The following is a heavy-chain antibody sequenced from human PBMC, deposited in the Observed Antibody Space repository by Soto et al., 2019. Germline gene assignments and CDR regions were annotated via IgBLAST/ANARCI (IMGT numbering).Heavy chain of an antibody. D-gene: IGHD1-1*01. V-gene: IGHV1-8*01. CDR1: GYTFTSYD. CDR3: ARRAETNGWNGFGADKYYFDF. J-gene: IGHJ4*02. CDR2: LNPNTGNS. Sequence: QVQLVQSGAEVRKPGASVKVSCEASGYTFTSYDIYWVRQATGQGLEWMWCLNPNTGNSGYAQKLQGRISVTSDTSINTVHMELSSLRSEDPAVYYCARRAETNGWNGFGADKYYFDFWGQGTLVTVSS.